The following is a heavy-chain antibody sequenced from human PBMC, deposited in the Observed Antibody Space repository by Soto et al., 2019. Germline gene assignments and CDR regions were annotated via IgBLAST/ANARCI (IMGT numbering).Heavy chain of an antibody. CDR2: IYYSGST. V-gene: IGHV4-30-4*01. J-gene: IGHJ3*02. CDR3: ARGEEYCSSTSCYLDAFDI. CDR1: GGSISSGDYY. D-gene: IGHD2-2*01. Sequence: SETLSLTCTVSGGSISSGDYYWSWIRQPPGKGLEWIGYIYYSGSTYYNPSLKSRVTISVDTSKNQFSLKLSSVTAADTAVYYCARGEEYCSSTSCYLDAFDIWGQGTMVTVSS.